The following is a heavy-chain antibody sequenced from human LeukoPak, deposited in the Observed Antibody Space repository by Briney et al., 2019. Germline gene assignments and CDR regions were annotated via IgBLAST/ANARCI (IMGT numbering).Heavy chain of an antibody. V-gene: IGHV4-4*07. J-gene: IGHJ3*02. Sequence: SETLSLTCTVSGGSISSYYWSWIRQPAGKGLEWIGRIYTSGSTNYNPSLKSRVTMSVDTSKNHFSLKLSSVTAADTAVYYCARVTGSGWSDAFDIWGQGTMVTVCS. CDR1: GGSISSYY. D-gene: IGHD6-19*01. CDR3: ARVTGSGWSDAFDI. CDR2: IYTSGST.